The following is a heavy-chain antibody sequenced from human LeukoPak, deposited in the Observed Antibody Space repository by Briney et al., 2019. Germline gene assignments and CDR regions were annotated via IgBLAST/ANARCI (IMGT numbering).Heavy chain of an antibody. J-gene: IGHJ4*02. Sequence: ASVKVSCKASGGTFSSYAISWVRQAPGQGLEWMGGIIPIFGTANYAQKFQGRVTITADKSTSTAYMELSSLRSEDTAVYYCARTADSSGWSYFDYWGQGTLVTVSS. CDR1: GGTFSSYA. D-gene: IGHD6-19*01. CDR2: IIPIFGTA. CDR3: ARTADSSGWSYFDY. V-gene: IGHV1-69*06.